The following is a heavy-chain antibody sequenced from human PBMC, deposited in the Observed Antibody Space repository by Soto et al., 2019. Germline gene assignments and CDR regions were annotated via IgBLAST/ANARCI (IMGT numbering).Heavy chain of an antibody. Sequence: PSETLSLTCAVSGRSISSGGYSWSWIRQPPGKGLEWIGYIYHSGSTYYNPSLKSRVTISVDRSKNQFSLKLSSVTAADTAVYYCARDYYDSSGDRWFDPWGQGTLVTVS. CDR2: IYHSGST. V-gene: IGHV4-30-2*01. CDR3: ARDYYDSSGDRWFDP. J-gene: IGHJ5*02. D-gene: IGHD3-22*01. CDR1: GRSISSGGYS.